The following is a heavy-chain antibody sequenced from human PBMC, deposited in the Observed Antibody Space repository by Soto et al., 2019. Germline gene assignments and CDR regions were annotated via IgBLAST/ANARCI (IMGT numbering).Heavy chain of an antibody. J-gene: IGHJ4*02. CDR2: IYWDDDK. CDR3: AHRVPGSSTGLDTGIFDY. Sequence: QITLKESGPALVMPTQPLTLTCTFSGFSLSTSGVGVGWIRQPPVKYLEWLAFIYWDDDKRYNPSLKSRLTIAKDTSKNLVGLRMTNVDPVDTATYFCAHRVPGSSTGLDTGIFDYWGQGTQVTVSS. CDR1: GFSLSTSGVG. V-gene: IGHV2-5*02. D-gene: IGHD2-8*02.